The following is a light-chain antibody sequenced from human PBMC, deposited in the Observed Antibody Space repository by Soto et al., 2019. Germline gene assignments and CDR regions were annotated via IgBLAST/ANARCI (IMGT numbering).Light chain of an antibody. CDR3: CSYAGTSSWL. J-gene: IGLJ3*02. CDR1: TRDVGSYTL. Sequence: QSALTQPASVSGSPGQSITISCLGTTRDVGSYTLVSWYQQHPGKAPKIIIYEGNKRPSGVSNRFSSSKSGNTASLTISGLQAEDEAEYYCCSYAGTSSWLFGGGTKLTVL. CDR2: EGN. V-gene: IGLV2-23*01.